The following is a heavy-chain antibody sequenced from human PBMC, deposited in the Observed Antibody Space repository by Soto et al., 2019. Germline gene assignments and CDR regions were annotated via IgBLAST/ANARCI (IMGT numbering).Heavy chain of an antibody. D-gene: IGHD4-4*01. CDR3: ARVITTPTSLDI. CDR2: IIPIFGTA. J-gene: IGHJ3*02. Sequence: SVKVSCKASGGTFSSYAISWVQQAPGQGLEWMGGIIPIFGTANYAQKFQGRVTITADESTSTAYMELSSLRSEDTAVYYCARVITTPTSLDIWGQGTMVTVSS. V-gene: IGHV1-69*13. CDR1: GGTFSSYA.